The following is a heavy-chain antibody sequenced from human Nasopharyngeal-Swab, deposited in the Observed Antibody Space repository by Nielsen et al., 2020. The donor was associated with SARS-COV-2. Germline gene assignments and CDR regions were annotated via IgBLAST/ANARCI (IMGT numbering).Heavy chain of an antibody. CDR2: ISSSRSYI. CDR1: GFTFTNYN. CDR3: ARDGLDYDFWSAYFMDV. V-gene: IGHV3-21*01. J-gene: IGHJ6*02. Sequence: GGSLRLSCAASGFTFTNYNFNWVRQAPGKGLEWVSSISSSRSYIYYADSVKGRFTISRDNAKNSLYLQMNSLRAEDTALYYCARDGLDYDFWSAYFMDVWGQGTTVTVSS. D-gene: IGHD3-3*01.